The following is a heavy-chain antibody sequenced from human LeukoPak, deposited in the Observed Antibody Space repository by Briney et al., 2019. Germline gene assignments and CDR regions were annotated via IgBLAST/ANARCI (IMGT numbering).Heavy chain of an antibody. Sequence: KSGGSLRLSCAASGFTLSSYSMNWVRQAPGKGLEWVSSISSSSSYIYYADSVKGRFTISRDNAKNSLYLQMNSLRAEDTAVYYCARGQASHFDYWGRGTLVTVSS. CDR2: ISSSSSYI. V-gene: IGHV3-21*01. CDR1: GFTLSSYS. J-gene: IGHJ4*02. CDR3: ARGQASHFDY.